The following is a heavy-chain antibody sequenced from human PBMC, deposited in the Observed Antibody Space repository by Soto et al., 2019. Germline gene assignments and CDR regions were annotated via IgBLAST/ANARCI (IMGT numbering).Heavy chain of an antibody. CDR3: ARDFLGGYGVFDV. CDR1: GGSVSTYY. Sequence: PSETLSLTCSVSGGSVSTYYWSWIRQPPGKGLEWVGFVSYSGSTNYNPSLKSRVTISIDTSKNQLSLKLDSVTAADTAVYYCARDFLGGYGVFDVWGLGTPVTVSS. CDR2: VSYSGST. D-gene: IGHD5-12*01. J-gene: IGHJ4*02. V-gene: IGHV4-59*02.